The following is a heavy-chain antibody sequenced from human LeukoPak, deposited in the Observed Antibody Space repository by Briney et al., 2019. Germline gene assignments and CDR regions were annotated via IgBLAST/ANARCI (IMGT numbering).Heavy chain of an antibody. J-gene: IGHJ3*02. CDR1: GFTFDDYG. Sequence: GGSLRLSCAASGFTFDDYGMSWVRQAPGKGLEWVSGINWNGGSTGYADSVKGRFTISRDNAKNSLYLQMNSLRAEDTALYYCARSGIQLWYDAFDIWGQGTMVTVSS. V-gene: IGHV3-20*04. CDR3: ARSGIQLWYDAFDI. CDR2: INWNGGST. D-gene: IGHD5-18*01.